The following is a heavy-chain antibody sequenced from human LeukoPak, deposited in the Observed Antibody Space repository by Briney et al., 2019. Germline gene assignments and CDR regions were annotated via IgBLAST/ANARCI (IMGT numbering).Heavy chain of an antibody. CDR2: IDARSAIT. Sequence: GGSLRLSCAASGFTFTIFGLNWVRQAPGKVPEWVSYIDARSAITYYADSVRGRFTISRDNAQESVFLQMNSLRADDTAVYYCARTYDFGRGPPGDAFDNWGPGTLVTVSS. CDR3: ARTYDFGRGPPGDAFDN. V-gene: IGHV3-48*01. J-gene: IGHJ3*02. CDR1: GFTFTIFG. D-gene: IGHD3-3*01.